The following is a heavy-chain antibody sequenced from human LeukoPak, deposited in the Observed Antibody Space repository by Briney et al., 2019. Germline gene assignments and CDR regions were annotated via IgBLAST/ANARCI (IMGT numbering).Heavy chain of an antibody. CDR1: RFTLSSYW. Sequence: PGGSLRLSCAASRFTLSSYWMHWVRQAPGKGLEWVSAISGSGGSTYYADSVKGRFTISRDNSKNTLYLQMNSLRAEDTAVYYCAKVDGGRYSNFDYWGQGTLVTVSS. CDR2: ISGSGGST. D-gene: IGHD1-26*01. J-gene: IGHJ4*02. V-gene: IGHV3-23*01. CDR3: AKVDGGRYSNFDY.